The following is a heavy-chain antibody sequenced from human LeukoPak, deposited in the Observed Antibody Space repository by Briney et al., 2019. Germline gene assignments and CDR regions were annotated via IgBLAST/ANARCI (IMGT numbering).Heavy chain of an antibody. J-gene: IGHJ4*02. CDR3: VRTPPNWGADF. CDR1: GYTFTSYD. D-gene: IGHD7-27*01. V-gene: IGHV1-8*01. CDR2: MSPNSGNK. Sequence: ASVKVSCKASGYTFTSYDIKWMGQEDGQGLEWMGWMSPNSGNKGYAEKFQGRVTMTRDTSTGTAYLELSSLRSEDSAVYYCVRTPPNWGADFWGQGTLVTVSS.